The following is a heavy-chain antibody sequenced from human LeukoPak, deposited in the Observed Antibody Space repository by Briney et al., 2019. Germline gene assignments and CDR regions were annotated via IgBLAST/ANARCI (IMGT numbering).Heavy chain of an antibody. D-gene: IGHD4-23*01. Sequence: PGGSLRLSCEVSGFTFSDHYMSWIRQAPGKRLEWVSYISSGRTYTNYADSVEGRFTISRDNAKNSLYLQMNSLRAEDTAVYYCARGDYGGDYFDYWGQGTLVTVSS. CDR1: GFTFSDHY. CDR2: ISSGRTYT. J-gene: IGHJ4*02. CDR3: ARGDYGGDYFDY. V-gene: IGHV3-11*05.